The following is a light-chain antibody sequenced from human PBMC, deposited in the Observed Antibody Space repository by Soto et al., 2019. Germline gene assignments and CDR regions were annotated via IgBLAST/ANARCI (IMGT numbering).Light chain of an antibody. CDR1: QDISTL. Sequence: DIQMTQSPSSVSASIGDTITITCRASQDISTLLAWYQQKPGKAPKLLIYGASTLESGVPSRFSGRGSGTDVTLTISSLQPEDFATQFCQQADSFPLTFRVGTKVEIK. V-gene: IGKV1D-12*01. J-gene: IGKJ4*01. CDR2: GAS. CDR3: QQADSFPLT.